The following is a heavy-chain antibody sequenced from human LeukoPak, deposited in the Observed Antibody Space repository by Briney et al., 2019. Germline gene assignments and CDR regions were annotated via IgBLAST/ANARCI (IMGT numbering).Heavy chain of an antibody. V-gene: IGHV3-30*18. J-gene: IGHJ4*02. D-gene: IGHD3-22*01. Sequence: GGSLRLSCAASGFTFNTYGMHWVRQAPGKGLEWVAVISYDGNNKYYADSVKGRFTISRGNSKNILYLQMNSLRAEDTAVYYCAKVYDTGTYYPLGYWAQGTLVTVSS. CDR2: ISYDGNNK. CDR1: GFTFNTYG. CDR3: AKVYDTGTYYPLGY.